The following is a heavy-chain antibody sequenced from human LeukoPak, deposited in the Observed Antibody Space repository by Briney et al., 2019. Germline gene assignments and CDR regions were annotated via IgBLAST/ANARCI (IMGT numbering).Heavy chain of an antibody. V-gene: IGHV4-34*01. J-gene: IGHJ4*02. D-gene: IGHD1-14*01. Sequence: SETLSLTCAVYGGSFSGYYWSWIRQPPGKGLEWIGEINHSGSTNYNPSLKSRVTISVDTSKNQFSLKLSSVTAADTAVYYCATPLRGYFDYWGQGTLVTVSS. CDR1: GGSFSGYY. CDR3: ATPLRGYFDY. CDR2: INHSGST.